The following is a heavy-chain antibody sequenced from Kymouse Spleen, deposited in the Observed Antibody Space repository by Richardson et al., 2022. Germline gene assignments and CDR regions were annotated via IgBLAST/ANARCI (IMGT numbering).Heavy chain of an antibody. J-gene: IGHJ5*02. CDR3: ARSGTMVRGVYNWFDP. CDR2: IYYSGST. Sequence: QVQLQESGPGLVKPSQTLSLTCTVSGGSISSGGYYWSWIRQHPGKGLEWIGYIYYSGSTYYNPSLKSRVTISVDTSKNQFSLKLSSVTAADTAVYYCARSGTMVRGVYNWFDPWGQGTLVTVSS. V-gene: IGHV4-31*03. CDR1: GGSISSGGYY. D-gene: IGHD3-10*01.